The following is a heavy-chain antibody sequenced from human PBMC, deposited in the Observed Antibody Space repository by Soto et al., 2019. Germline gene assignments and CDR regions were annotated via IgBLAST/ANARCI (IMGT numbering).Heavy chain of an antibody. V-gene: IGHV3-21*01. D-gene: IGHD6-6*01. CDR1: GFTFSSYG. CDR2: ISSGSSYI. Sequence: GGSLRLSCAASGFTFSSYGMNWVRQAPGKGLEWVSSISSGSSYIYYADSVKGRFTISRDNAKNSLYLQMNSLRAEDTAVYYCAREGSRSQTYFGYWGQGSLVAVSS. J-gene: IGHJ4*02. CDR3: AREGSRSQTYFGY.